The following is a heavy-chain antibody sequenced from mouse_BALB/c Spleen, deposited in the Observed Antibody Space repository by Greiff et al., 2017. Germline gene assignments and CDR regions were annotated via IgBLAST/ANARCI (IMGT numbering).Heavy chain of an antibody. Sequence: QVQLLQSGPGLVAPSQCLSLTCTVSGFSLTGDCVYWVRQPQGKGLEWWGMLWGNGSTDYNTALQSRLSISKNNSKSQVFLKMNSKQTDDTARYYCAREREYDNYVGAMDYWGQGTSVTVSA. J-gene: IGHJ4*01. CDR2: LWGNGST. V-gene: IGHV2-6-7*01. CDR3: AREREYDNYVGAMDY. CDR1: GFSLTGDC. D-gene: IGHD2-1*01.